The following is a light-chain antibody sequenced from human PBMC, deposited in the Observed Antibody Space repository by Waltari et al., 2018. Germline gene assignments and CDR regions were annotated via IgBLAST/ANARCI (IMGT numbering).Light chain of an antibody. CDR3: AAWDDSLSRWL. CDR1: SSNIGSNY. CDR2: RNN. Sequence: QSVLTQPPSASGTPGQRVTISCSGRSSNIGSNYVYWYQHVPGAAPKLLIYRNNQRPSGVPDRFSGSKSGTSASLVISGLRSEDEADYYCAAWDDSLSRWLLGGGTKLTVL. J-gene: IGLJ3*02. V-gene: IGLV1-47*01.